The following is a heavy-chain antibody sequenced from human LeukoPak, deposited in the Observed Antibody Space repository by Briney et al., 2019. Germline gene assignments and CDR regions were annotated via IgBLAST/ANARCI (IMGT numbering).Heavy chain of an antibody. V-gene: IGHV3-7*01. J-gene: IGHJ4*02. Sequence: GGSLRLSCAASGFTFSRNWMTWVRQAPGKGLQWVASIKEDGSEKYYVDSVKGRFTISRGNVKNSLFLQMNSLRIEDTAMYYCARDQPRITNDFWGQGTLVTVSS. CDR1: GFTFSRNW. D-gene: IGHD1-14*01. CDR3: ARDQPRITNDF. CDR2: IKEDGSEK.